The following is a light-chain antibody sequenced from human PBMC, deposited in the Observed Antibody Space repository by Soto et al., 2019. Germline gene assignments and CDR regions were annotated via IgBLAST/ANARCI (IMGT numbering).Light chain of an antibody. CDR2: AAS. CDR1: QGISSY. CDR3: QQLNSYPRT. Sequence: IQLTQYPSSPAASVGGRVAISCRASQGISSYLAWYQQKPGKAPKLLIYAASTLQSGVPSRFSGSGSGTDFTLTISSLQPEDFATYYCQQLNSYPRTFGQGTKVDI. V-gene: IGKV1-9*01. J-gene: IGKJ1*01.